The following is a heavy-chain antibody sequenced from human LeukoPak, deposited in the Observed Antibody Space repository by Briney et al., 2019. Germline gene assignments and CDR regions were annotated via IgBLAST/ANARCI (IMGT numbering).Heavy chain of an antibody. Sequence: SQTLSLTFAISGDRVTTNNAAWSWIRQSPSRGLEWLGRTYYRSKWYNYYAGSVKSRIIFNPDTSKNRFSLQLNSVTPEDTAVYYCAREKVVIAATHYYGMDVWGQGTTVTVSS. CDR2: TYYRSKWYN. CDR3: AREKVVIAATHYYGMDV. V-gene: IGHV6-1*01. D-gene: IGHD2-15*01. J-gene: IGHJ6*02. CDR1: GDRVTTNNAA.